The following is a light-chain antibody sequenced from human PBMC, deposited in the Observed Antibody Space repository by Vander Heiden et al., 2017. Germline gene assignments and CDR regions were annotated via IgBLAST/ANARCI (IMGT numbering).Light chain of an antibody. V-gene: IGLV1-47*01. J-gene: IGLJ2*01. CDR3: AAWDDSLSVV. CDR2: RDF. CDR1: SSNVGSNS. Sequence: QSVLTQPPSAYGAPGQRPTISCSGSSSNVGSNSVDWYQHLPGTAPKLLIYRDFQRPSGVPDRFSASKSGTSASLAISGLRSEDEAHYYCAAWDDSLSVVFGGGTKLTVL.